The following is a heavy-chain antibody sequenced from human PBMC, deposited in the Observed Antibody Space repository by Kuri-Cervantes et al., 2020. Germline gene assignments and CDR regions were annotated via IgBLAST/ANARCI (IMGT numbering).Heavy chain of an antibody. J-gene: IGHJ4*02. CDR1: GFTFSSYA. CDR2: ISYDGSNK. Sequence: GGSLRLSCAASGFTFSSYAMHWVRQAPGKGLEWVAVISYDGSNKYYADSVKGRFTISRDNSKNTLYLQMNSLRAEDTAVHYCARGPLDGYIPYWGQGTLVTVSS. V-gene: IGHV3-30-3*01. D-gene: IGHD5-24*01. CDR3: ARGPLDGYIPY.